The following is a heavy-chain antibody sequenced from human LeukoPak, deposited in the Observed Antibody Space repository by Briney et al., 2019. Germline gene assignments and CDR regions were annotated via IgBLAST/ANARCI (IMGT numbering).Heavy chain of an antibody. CDR2: INLDGSEK. CDR3: VKDEPDASYRY. V-gene: IGHV3-7*03. CDR1: GFIFINSW. J-gene: IGHJ4*02. Sequence: GGSLRLSCAPSGFIFINSWMTWIRQAPGKGPEWVANINLDGSEKYYVGSLKGRFSISRDNAKNLLYLQMNSLRAEDTAIYYCVKDEPDASYRYWGQGTLVTVSS.